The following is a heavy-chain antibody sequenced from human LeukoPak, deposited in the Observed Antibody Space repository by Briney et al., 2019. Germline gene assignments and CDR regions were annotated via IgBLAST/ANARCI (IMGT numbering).Heavy chain of an antibody. Sequence: SETLSLTCTVSGGSISSGDYYWSWIRQPPGKGLEWIGYIYYSGSTYYNPSLKSRVTISVGTSKNQFSLKLSSVTAADTAVYYRARDLLVATTRDYYYYMDVWGKGTTVTVSS. D-gene: IGHD5-12*01. V-gene: IGHV4-30-4*08. CDR3: ARDLLVATTRDYYYYMDV. CDR1: GGSISSGDYY. CDR2: IYYSGST. J-gene: IGHJ6*03.